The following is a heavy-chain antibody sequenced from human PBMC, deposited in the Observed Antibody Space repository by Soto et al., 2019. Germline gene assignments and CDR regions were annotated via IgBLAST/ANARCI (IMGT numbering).Heavy chain of an antibody. Sequence: QVQLVESGGGLVKAGGSLRLSCAASGFTFSDYYMTWIRQAPGKGLEWVSYIGSGGGTIYYADSVKGRFTISSDNAKSSLYLQMNSLRVEDTAVYYCARRRDFLDYWGQGTLVTVSS. CDR1: GFTFSDYY. CDR3: ARRRDFLDY. CDR2: IGSGGGTI. D-gene: IGHD3-3*01. J-gene: IGHJ4*02. V-gene: IGHV3-11*01.